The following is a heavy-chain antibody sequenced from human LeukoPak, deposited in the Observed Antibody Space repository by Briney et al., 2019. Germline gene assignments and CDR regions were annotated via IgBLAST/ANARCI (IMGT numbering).Heavy chain of an antibody. CDR3: ARERVMYYYDSSGYKLDAFDI. CDR1: GYTFTGYY. CDR2: INPNSGGT. V-gene: IGHV1-2*06. D-gene: IGHD3-22*01. Sequence: GASVKVSCKASGYTFTGYYMHWVRQAPGQGLEWMGRINPNSGGTNYAQKFQGRVTMTRDTSISTAYMELSRLRSDDTAVYYCARERVMYYYDSSGYKLDAFDIWGQGTMVTVSS. J-gene: IGHJ3*02.